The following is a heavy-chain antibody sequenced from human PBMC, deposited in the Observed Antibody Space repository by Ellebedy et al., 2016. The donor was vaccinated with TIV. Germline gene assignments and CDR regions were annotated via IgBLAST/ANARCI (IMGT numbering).Heavy chain of an antibody. CDR2: INVGNANT. Sequence: AASVKVSCKASGFTFVSYAIQWVRQAPGQRLEWLGWINVGNANTRYSQKFQGRVTITRDTSASTADMELTSLTSEDTAIYYCARARGFSYFDFWGQGTLVTVSS. CDR1: GFTFVSYA. CDR3: ARARGFSYFDF. J-gene: IGHJ4*02. V-gene: IGHV1-3*01.